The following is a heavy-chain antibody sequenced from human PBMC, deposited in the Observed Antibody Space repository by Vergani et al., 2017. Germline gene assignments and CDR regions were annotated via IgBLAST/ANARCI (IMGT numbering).Heavy chain of an antibody. CDR1: GFTFSSYA. D-gene: IGHD1-26*01. CDR3: ARGGIYSGTYYYYYMDV. CDR2: ISYDGSNK. Sequence: QVQLVESGGGVVQPGRSLRLSCAASGFTFSSYAMHWVRQAPGKGLAWVAVISYDGSNKYYADSVKGRFTISRDNSKNTLYLQMNSLRAEDTAVYYCARGGIYSGTYYYYYMDVWGKGTSVTVSS. J-gene: IGHJ6*03. V-gene: IGHV3-30-3*01.